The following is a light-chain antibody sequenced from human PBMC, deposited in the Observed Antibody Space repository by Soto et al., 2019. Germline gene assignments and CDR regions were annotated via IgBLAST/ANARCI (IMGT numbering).Light chain of an antibody. CDR2: LGS. CDR3: MQALQTPWYT. CDR1: QSLLHSNGYNY. Sequence: DIVMTQSPLSLPVTPGEPASISCRSSQSLLHSNGYNYLDWYLQKPGQSPQLLIYLGSSRASGVPDRFSGSGSGTYFTLKISRVEADDVGVYYCMQALQTPWYTFGQGTKLELK. J-gene: IGKJ2*01. V-gene: IGKV2-28*01.